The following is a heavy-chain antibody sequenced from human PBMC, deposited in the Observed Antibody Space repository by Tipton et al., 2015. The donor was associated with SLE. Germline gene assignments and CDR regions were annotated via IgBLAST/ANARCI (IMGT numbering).Heavy chain of an antibody. CDR2: IYYGGTT. V-gene: IGHV4-59*11. CDR1: GGSISPHY. CDR3: AGVSRDAFEI. D-gene: IGHD5/OR15-5a*01. Sequence: LRLSCTVSGGSISPHYWGWIRQPPGKGLEWIGYIYYGGTTTYNPFLKSRVTISVDTSKNQFSLKLSSVTAADTAVYYCAGVSRDAFEIWGQGTMVTVSS. J-gene: IGHJ3*02.